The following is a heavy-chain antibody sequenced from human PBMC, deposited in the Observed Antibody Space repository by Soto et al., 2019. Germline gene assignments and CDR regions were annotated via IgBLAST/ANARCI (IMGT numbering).Heavy chain of an antibody. D-gene: IGHD6-13*01. V-gene: IGHV4-4*02. Sequence: LSLTCAVSGGSISGSNWLSWVRQPPGKGLEWIGEIYHSGSTNYNPSLKSRVTISVDKSKNQFSLKLSSVTAADTAVYYCARSDSSSWYVYYFDYWGQGTLVTVSS. CDR1: GGSISGSNW. J-gene: IGHJ4*02. CDR3: ARSDSSSWYVYYFDY. CDR2: IYHSGST.